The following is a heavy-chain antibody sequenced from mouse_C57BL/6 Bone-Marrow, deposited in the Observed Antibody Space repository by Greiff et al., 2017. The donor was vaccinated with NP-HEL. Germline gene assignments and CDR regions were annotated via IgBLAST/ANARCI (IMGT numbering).Heavy chain of an antibody. D-gene: IGHD3-2*01. CDR1: GYTFTSYW. V-gene: IGHV1-64*01. CDR3: ARDRQALFDY. J-gene: IGHJ2*01. Sequence: QVQLQQSGAELVKPGASVKLSCKASGYTFTSYWMHWVKQRPGQGLEWIGMIHPNSGSTNYNEKFKSKATLTVDKSSSTAYMQLSSLTSEDSAVYYCARDRQALFDYWGQGTTLTVSS. CDR2: IHPNSGST.